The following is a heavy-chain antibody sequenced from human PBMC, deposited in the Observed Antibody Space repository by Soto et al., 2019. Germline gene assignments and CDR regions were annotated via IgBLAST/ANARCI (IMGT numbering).Heavy chain of an antibody. J-gene: IGHJ6*02. CDR3: AKVDTAMGYYYYAMDV. Sequence: QVQLVESGGGVVQPGRSLRLSCAASGFTFSSYGMHWVRQAPGKGLEWVAIILSDGSNKYYADSVKGRFTISRDNSKNTLYLQMNSLRAEDTAGYYCAKVDTAMGYYYYAMDVWGQGTTVTVSS. D-gene: IGHD5-18*01. V-gene: IGHV3-30*18. CDR1: GFTFSSYG. CDR2: ILSDGSNK.